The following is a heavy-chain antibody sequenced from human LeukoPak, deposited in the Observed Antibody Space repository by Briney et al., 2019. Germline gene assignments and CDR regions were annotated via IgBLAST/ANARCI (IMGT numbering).Heavy chain of an antibody. V-gene: IGHV1-2*02. J-gene: IGHJ6*03. CDR3: ARGIRERITIFGAYYYYYMDV. D-gene: IGHD3-3*01. Sequence: ASVKVSCKASGYTFTGYYMHWVRQAPGQGLEWMGWINPNSGGTNYAQKFQGRVTITRNTSISTAYMELSSLRSEDTAVYYCARGIRERITIFGAYYYYYMDVWGKGTTVTVSS. CDR1: GYTFTGYY. CDR2: INPNSGGT.